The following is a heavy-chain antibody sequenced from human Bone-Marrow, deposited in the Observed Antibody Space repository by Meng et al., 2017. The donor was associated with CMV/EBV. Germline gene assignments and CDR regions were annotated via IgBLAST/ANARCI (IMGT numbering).Heavy chain of an antibody. CDR1: GGSISSDNHY. CDR2: INHSGST. J-gene: IGHJ4*02. Sequence: SETLSLTCTVSGGSISSDNHYWAWIRQPPGKGLEWIGEINHSGSTNYNPSLKSRVTISVDTSKNQFSLKLSSVTAADTAVYYCAKSLRYYYGSGPVGNWGQGTLVTVSS. CDR3: AKSLRYYYGSGPVGN. V-gene: IGHV4-39*07. D-gene: IGHD3-10*01.